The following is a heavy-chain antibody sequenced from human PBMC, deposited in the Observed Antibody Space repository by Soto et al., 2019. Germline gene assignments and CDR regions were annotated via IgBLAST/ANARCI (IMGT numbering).Heavy chain of an antibody. CDR3: ARVVGYRVPHCDY. Sequence: SVKVSCKASGGTFSSYTISWVRQAPGQGLEWMGRIIPILGIANYAQKLQGRVTMTTDISTSTAYMELRSLRSDDTAVYYCARVVGYRVPHCDYWGQGTLVTVSS. V-gene: IGHV1-69*02. CDR1: GGTFSSYT. CDR2: IIPILGIA. J-gene: IGHJ4*02. D-gene: IGHD6-13*01.